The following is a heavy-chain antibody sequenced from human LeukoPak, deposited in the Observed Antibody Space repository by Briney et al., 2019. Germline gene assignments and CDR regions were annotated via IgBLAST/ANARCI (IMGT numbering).Heavy chain of an antibody. J-gene: IGHJ4*02. CDR3: ATYSTSTAFDY. CDR1: GFTVSNNY. D-gene: IGHD6-6*01. CDR2: IYSGGYT. Sequence: GGSLKLSCAASGFTVSNNYMSWVRRAPGKGLEWVSVIYSGGYTYYADSVKGRFTISRDNSKNTLYLQMNSLRAEDTAVYYCATYSTSTAFDYWGQGTLVTVSS. V-gene: IGHV3-66*01.